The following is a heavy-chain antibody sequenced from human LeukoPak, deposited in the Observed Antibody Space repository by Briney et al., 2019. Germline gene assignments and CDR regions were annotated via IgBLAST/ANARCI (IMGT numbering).Heavy chain of an antibody. CDR1: GYTFTSYG. J-gene: IGHJ4*02. CDR2: ISAYNGNT. V-gene: IGHV1-18*01. D-gene: IGHD3-22*01. CDR3: AREGSYDSSRGRVWYFDY. Sequence: GASVKVSCKASGYTFTSYGISWVRQAPGQGLEWMGWISAYNGNTNYAQKLQGRVTMTTDTSTSTAYMELRSLRSDDTAVYYCAREGSYDSSRGRVWYFDYWGQGTLVTVSS.